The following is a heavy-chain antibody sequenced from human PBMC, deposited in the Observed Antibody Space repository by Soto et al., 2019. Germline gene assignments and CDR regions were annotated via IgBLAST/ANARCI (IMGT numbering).Heavy chain of an antibody. CDR1: GFSLSTSGVG. D-gene: IGHD3-16*01. V-gene: IGHV2-5*02. CDR2: IYWDDDK. J-gene: IGHJ4*02. CDR3: VYRPPGLTIHY. Sequence: QITLKESGPTLVKPTQPLTLTCTFSGFSLSTSGVGVGWIRQPPGKALEWLTLIYWDDDKRYSPFLQSRLTITKDTSRYQVVLTMTNMDPVDTATYYCVYRPPGLTIHYWGQGTLVTVSS.